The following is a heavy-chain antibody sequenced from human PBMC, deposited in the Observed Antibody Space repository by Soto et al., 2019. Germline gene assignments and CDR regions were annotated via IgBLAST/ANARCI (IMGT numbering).Heavy chain of an antibody. V-gene: IGHV4-59*01. CDR2: IHYTGSS. CDR1: SGSISGYF. Sequence: SETLSLTCTVSSGSISGYFWSWIRQPPGKELELIAYIHYTGSSYYNPSLKSRVTISIDTSKNQFSLKLSSVSDADTAVYYCAKVGRIAAAGTWFDPWGQGTLVTVSS. CDR3: AKVGRIAAAGTWFDP. D-gene: IGHD6-13*01. J-gene: IGHJ5*02.